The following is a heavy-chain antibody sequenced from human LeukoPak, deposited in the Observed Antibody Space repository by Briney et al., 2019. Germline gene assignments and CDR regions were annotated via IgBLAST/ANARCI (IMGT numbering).Heavy chain of an antibody. CDR3: ARKIYYSASETCGSCDY. CDR2: LSYDGSNA. Sequence: PGRSLRLSCAASGFVFRSYGMRWVSQAPGKGLEWVAFLSYDGSNAYYADSVKGRFTISRDNSKNTLYLQMYSLKPEDTAVYYCARKIYYSASETCGSCDYWGQGTLVTVSS. V-gene: IGHV3-30*03. D-gene: IGHD2-21*01. J-gene: IGHJ4*02. CDR1: GFVFRSYG.